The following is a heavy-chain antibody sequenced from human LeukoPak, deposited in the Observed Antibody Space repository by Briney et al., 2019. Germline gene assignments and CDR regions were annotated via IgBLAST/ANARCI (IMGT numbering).Heavy chain of an antibody. CDR3: ARADSSSWFD. CDR1: GGSISSYY. J-gene: IGHJ4*02. CDR2: IYYSGST. D-gene: IGHD6-13*01. Sequence: SETLSLTCTVSGGSISSYYWSWIRQPPGKGLEWIGYIYYSGSTNYNPSLKSRVTISVDTSKNQFSLKLSSVTAADTAVYYCARADSSSWFDWGQGTLVTVSS. V-gene: IGHV4-59*01.